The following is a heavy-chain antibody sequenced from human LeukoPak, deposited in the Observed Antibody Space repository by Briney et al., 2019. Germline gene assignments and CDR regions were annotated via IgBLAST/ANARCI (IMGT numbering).Heavy chain of an antibody. CDR2: MNPNSGNT. V-gene: IGHV1-8*01. J-gene: IGHJ4*02. Sequence: ASVKVSCKASGYTFTSYDINWVLQATGQGLEWMGWMNPNSGNTGYAQKFQGRVTMTRNTSISTAYMELSSLRSEDTAVYYCAVHCSGGSCYSNFGYWGQGTLVTVSS. CDR3: AVHCSGGSCYSNFGY. D-gene: IGHD2-15*01. CDR1: GYTFTSYD.